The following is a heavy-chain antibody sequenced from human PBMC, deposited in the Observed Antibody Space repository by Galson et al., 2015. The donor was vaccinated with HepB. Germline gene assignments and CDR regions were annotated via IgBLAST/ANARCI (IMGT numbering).Heavy chain of an antibody. CDR3: TRGRAGILPGYFYYGMDV. J-gene: IGHJ6*02. D-gene: IGHD1-1*01. CDR2: INAANGNT. V-gene: IGHV1-3*01. CDR1: GYNFTKYS. Sequence: SVKVSCKASGYNFTKYSIQWVRQGPGQRLEWMGWINAANGNTKHSPRFQGRVTITRDTSGNTVHMELSSLRSEDTAIYFCTRGRAGILPGYFYYGMDVWGQGTLVTVSS.